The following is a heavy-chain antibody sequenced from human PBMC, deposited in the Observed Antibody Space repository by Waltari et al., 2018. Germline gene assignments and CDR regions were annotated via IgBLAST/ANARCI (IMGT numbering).Heavy chain of an antibody. J-gene: IGHJ6*02. CDR3: ARPKDVVTSPVPLDG. V-gene: IGHV1-2*02. Sequence: QVQLVQSGAEVKKPGASVTVSCKPSGNTLNAFYIHWLRQAPGQGLGWRGWVNPKTGGTKYVEKFQGRVTLTSDTSVGAAYMTVGDLTLDDTAIYYCARPKDVVTSPVPLDGWGRGTTVTVS. CDR2: VNPKTGGT. CDR1: GNTLNAFY. D-gene: IGHD3-16*01.